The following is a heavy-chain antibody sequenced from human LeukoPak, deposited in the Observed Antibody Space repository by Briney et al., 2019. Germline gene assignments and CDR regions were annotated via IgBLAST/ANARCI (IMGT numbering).Heavy chain of an antibody. D-gene: IGHD2-2*01. J-gene: IGHJ4*02. CDR1: GGAFSNYF. CDR3: ARGQYCSTTTCYSARRYF. CDR2: INDSGST. V-gene: IGHV4-34*01. Sequence: SETLPLTCAVSGGAFSNYFWTWIRQPPGKGLEWIAEINDSGSTNSNSSLRSRVAISLDTSKNQFSLRLTSLTAADTAVYYCARGQYCSTTTCYSARRYFWGKGSLVTVSS.